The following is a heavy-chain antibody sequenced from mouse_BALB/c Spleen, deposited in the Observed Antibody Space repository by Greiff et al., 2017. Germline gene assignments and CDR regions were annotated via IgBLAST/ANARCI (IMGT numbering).Heavy chain of an antibody. CDR3: AREYYGSSSWFAY. D-gene: IGHD1-1*01. V-gene: IGHV5-9-4*01. CDR2: ISSGGSYT. J-gene: IGHJ3*01. Sequence: EVKVVESGGGLVKPGGSLKLSCAASGFTFSSYAMSWVRQSPEKRLEWVAEISSGGSYTYYPDTVTGRFTISRDNAKNTLYLEMSSLRSEDTAMYYCAREYYGSSSWFAYWGQGTLVTVSA. CDR1: GFTFSSYA.